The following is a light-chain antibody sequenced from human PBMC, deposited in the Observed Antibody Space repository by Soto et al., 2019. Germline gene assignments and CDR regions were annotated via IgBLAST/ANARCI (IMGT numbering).Light chain of an antibody. CDR1: QGITNY. V-gene: IGKV1-33*01. CDR3: QPYDSVFT. CDR2: GAS. J-gene: IGKJ5*01. Sequence: DIQMTHSQSSLSASLGYIVTITCQASQGITNYLNWYQQKPGKAPKLLIYGASNLETGVPSRFSGSGSGTDFTFTISRLQAEDIATYFCQPYDSVFTFGQGTRLAVK.